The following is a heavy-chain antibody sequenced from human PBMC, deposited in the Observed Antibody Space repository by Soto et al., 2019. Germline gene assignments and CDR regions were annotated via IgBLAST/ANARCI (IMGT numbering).Heavy chain of an antibody. Sequence: ASVKVSCKASGYTFTSYGISWVRQAPGQGLEWMGWISAYNGNTNYAQKLQGRVTMTTDTSTSTAYMELRSLRSDDTAVYYCARYIAAAGSNWFDPWGKGTLVTVYS. J-gene: IGHJ5*02. CDR2: ISAYNGNT. D-gene: IGHD6-13*01. CDR1: GYTFTSYG. V-gene: IGHV1-18*01. CDR3: ARYIAAAGSNWFDP.